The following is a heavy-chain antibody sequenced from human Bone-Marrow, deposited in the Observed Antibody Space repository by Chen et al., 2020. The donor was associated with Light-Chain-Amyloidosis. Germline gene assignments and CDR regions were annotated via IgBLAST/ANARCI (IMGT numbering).Heavy chain of an antibody. D-gene: IGHD6-19*01. CDR3: ARDGIEGQWLPPDI. CDR2: INHTGDT. Sequence: QVQLQQWGAGQLKTSETLSLACGVYGESSNDHYWNWIRQPPGKGLEWIGEINHTGDTKYNPSVKSRVTISVDTSKNQFSLKLSSVTAADTAVYYCARDGIEGQWLPPDIWGQGTMVTVSS. J-gene: IGHJ3*02. CDR1: GESSNDHY. V-gene: IGHV4-34*01.